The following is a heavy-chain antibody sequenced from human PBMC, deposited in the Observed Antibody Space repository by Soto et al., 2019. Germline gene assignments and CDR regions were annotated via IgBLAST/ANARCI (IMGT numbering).Heavy chain of an antibody. J-gene: IGHJ4*02. D-gene: IGHD1-1*01. CDR3: TTVSITTKGKDFDY. CDR2: IKSKTDGGTT. Sequence: EVQLVESGGGLVKPGGSLRLSCAASGFTFSNAWMSWVRQAPGKGLEWVGRIKSKTDGGTTDYDAPVKGRFTISSDDSNNTLSLQMNSLKTEDTALYYCTTVSITTKGKDFDYWGQGTLVTVSS. V-gene: IGHV3-15*01. CDR1: GFTFSNAW.